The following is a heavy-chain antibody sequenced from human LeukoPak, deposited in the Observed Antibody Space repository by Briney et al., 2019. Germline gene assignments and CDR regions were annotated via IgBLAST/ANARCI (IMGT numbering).Heavy chain of an antibody. D-gene: IGHD6-6*01. J-gene: IGHJ3*02. V-gene: IGHV3-48*04. CDR1: GFTFSSYS. Sequence: PGGSLRLSCAASGFTFSSYSMKWVRQAPGKGLEWVSYISSSSSTIYYADSVKGRFTISRDNAKNSLYLQMNSLRAEDTAVYYCARVKYSSCFGDAFDIWGQGTMVTVSS. CDR3: ARVKYSSCFGDAFDI. CDR2: ISSSSSTI.